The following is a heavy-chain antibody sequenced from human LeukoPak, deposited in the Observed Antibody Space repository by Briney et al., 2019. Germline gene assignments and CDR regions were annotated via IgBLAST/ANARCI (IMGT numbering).Heavy chain of an antibody. J-gene: IGHJ4*02. CDR2: INAGNGNT. CDR3: ARGWELLRPLDY. V-gene: IGHV1-3*01. CDR1: GYTFTSYA. Sequence: ASVKVSCKASGYTFTSYAMHWVRQAPGQRPEWMGWINAGNGNTKYSQKFQGRVTITRDTSASTAYMELSSLRSEDTAVYYCARGWELLRPLDYWGQGTLVTVSS. D-gene: IGHD1-26*01.